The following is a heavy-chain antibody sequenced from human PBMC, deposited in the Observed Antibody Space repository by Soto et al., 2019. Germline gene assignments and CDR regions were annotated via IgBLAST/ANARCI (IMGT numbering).Heavy chain of an antibody. CDR3: ATGSSGDKVDY. J-gene: IGHJ4*02. CDR1: GGSFSGYY. D-gene: IGHD7-27*01. V-gene: IGHV4-34*01. CDR2: INHSGST. Sequence: SETLSLTCAVYGGSFSGYYWSWIRQPPGKGLEWIGEINHSGSTNYNPSLKSRVTISVDTSKTQFSLKMSSVTAADTAVYYCATGSSGDKVDYWGQGTLVTVSS.